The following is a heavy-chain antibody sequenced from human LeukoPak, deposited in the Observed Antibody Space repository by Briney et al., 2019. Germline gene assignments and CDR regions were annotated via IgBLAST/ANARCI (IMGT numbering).Heavy chain of an antibody. V-gene: IGHV1-2*02. CDR3: ARGPPPMVRGVMDY. D-gene: IGHD3-10*01. Sequence: SVKVSCKASGYTFTGYYMHWVRQAPAQGLEWMGWINPNSGGTNYPQKFQGRVSMTRDTSISTAYMELSRLRSDDTAVYYCARGPPPMVRGVMDYWGQGTLVTVSS. CDR1: GYTFTGYY. J-gene: IGHJ4*02. CDR2: INPNSGGT.